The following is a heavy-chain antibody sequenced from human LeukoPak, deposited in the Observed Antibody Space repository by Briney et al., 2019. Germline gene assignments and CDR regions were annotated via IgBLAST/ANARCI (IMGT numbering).Heavy chain of an antibody. D-gene: IGHD3-22*01. Sequence: SETLSLTCTVSGGSISSYYWSWIRQPAGKGLEWIGRIYTSGSTNYNPSLKSRVTMSVDTSKNQFSLKLSSVTAADTAVYYCASHMGGSGYNAAFDYWGQGTLVTVSS. CDR2: IYTSGST. V-gene: IGHV4-4*07. CDR1: GGSISSYY. J-gene: IGHJ4*02. CDR3: ASHMGGSGYNAAFDY.